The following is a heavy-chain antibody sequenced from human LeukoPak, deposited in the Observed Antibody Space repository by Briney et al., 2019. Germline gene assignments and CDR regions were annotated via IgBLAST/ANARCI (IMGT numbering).Heavy chain of an antibody. D-gene: IGHD6-6*01. CDR1: GFTFSTYG. Sequence: GGSLRLSCAASGFTFSTYGMSWVRQAPGKGLEWVSAITGSGGWTYYADSVKGRFTISRDNSRNTLYLQMNSLRAEDTAVYYCARDHGRGSSSFYSWGGGTYYFDYWGQGTLVTVSS. V-gene: IGHV3-23*01. CDR3: ARDHGRGSSSFYSWGGGTYYFDY. CDR2: ITGSGGWT. J-gene: IGHJ4*02.